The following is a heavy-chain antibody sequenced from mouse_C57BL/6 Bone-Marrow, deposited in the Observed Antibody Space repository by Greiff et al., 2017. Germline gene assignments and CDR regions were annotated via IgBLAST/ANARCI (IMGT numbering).Heavy chain of an antibody. CDR2: IDPSDSET. J-gene: IGHJ2*01. Sequence: QVQLQQPGAELVRPGSSVKLSCKASGYTFTSYWMHWVKQRPIQGLEWIGNIDPSDSETHYNQKFKDKATLTVDKSSSTAYMQLSSLTSEDSAVYYCARGGATMITTHYFDCWGQGTTLAVSS. CDR3: ARGGATMITTHYFDC. CDR1: GYTFTSYW. D-gene: IGHD2-4*01. V-gene: IGHV1-52*01.